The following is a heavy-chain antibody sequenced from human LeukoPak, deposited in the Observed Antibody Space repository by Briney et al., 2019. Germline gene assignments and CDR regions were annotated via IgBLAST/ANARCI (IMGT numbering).Heavy chain of an antibody. CDR1: GFSVSLKY. CDR3: AAVIDY. CDR2: LYSSGTT. J-gene: IGHJ4*02. Sequence: GGSLRLSCAASGFSVSLKYMNWVSQAPGKGLEWVSILYSSGTTYYASSVKGRFTISRDNSENKLYLQMNSLRAEDTAVYYCAAVIDYWGQGTLVTVSS. V-gene: IGHV3-53*01.